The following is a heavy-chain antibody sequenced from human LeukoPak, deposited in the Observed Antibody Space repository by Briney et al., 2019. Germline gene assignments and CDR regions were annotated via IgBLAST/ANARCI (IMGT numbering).Heavy chain of an antibody. CDR3: ARVLTMVRDKAGAFDI. CDR2: IYPGDSAT. V-gene: IGHV5-51*01. Sequence: GESLKISCKGSGYSFTSYWIGWVRQLPGKGLEWMGIIYPGDSATRYSPSFQGQVTISADKSISTAYLQWSSLKASDTAMYHCARVLTMVRDKAGAFDIWGQGTMVTVSS. CDR1: GYSFTSYW. D-gene: IGHD3-10*01. J-gene: IGHJ3*02.